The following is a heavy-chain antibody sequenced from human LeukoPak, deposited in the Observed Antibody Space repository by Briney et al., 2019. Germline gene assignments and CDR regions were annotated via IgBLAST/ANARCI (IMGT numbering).Heavy chain of an antibody. V-gene: IGHV3-53*01. CDR1: GFTFSSNF. CDR3: ARNYGDYVYTLGY. CDR2: IYSGGST. D-gene: IGHD4-17*01. Sequence: GGSLRLSCAASGFTFSSNFMNWVRQAPGKGLEWVSVIYSGGSTYYSESVKGGWTISRDNSKNPFFLQMNTLRAEDTAVYYCARNYGDYVYTLGYWGQGTLVTVSS. J-gene: IGHJ4*02.